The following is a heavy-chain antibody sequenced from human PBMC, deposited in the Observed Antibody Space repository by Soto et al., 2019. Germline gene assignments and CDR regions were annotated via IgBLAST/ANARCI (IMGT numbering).Heavy chain of an antibody. V-gene: IGHV3-23*01. D-gene: IGHD5-18*01. J-gene: IGHJ6*02. CDR1: GFAFSSYA. CDR2: VSSSGTST. CDR3: AKDLGYSYGNSSNDYGMDV. Sequence: EVQLLESGGGLVQPGGSLRLSCAASGFAFSSYAITWVRQAPGKGLEWVSRVSSSGTSTYYADSVKGRFTISRDNSKNTLFLQMNSLRAEDTAVYYCAKDLGYSYGNSSNDYGMDVWGQGTTVTVSS.